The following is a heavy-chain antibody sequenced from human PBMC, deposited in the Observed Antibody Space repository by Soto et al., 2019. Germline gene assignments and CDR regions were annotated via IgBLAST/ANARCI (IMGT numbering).Heavy chain of an antibody. D-gene: IGHD6-19*01. CDR2: IIPIFGTA. J-gene: IGHJ5*02. CDR3: ARGLEYSSGYNWFDP. CDR1: GGTFSSYA. Sequence: ASVKVSCKASGGTFSSYAISWVRQAPGQGLEWMGGIIPIFGTANYAQKFQGRVTITADESMSTAYMELSSLRSEDTAVYYCARGLEYSSGYNWFDPWGQGTLVTVSS. V-gene: IGHV1-69*13.